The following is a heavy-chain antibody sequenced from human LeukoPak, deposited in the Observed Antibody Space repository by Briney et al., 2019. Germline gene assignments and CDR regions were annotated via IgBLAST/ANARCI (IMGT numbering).Heavy chain of an antibody. J-gene: IGHJ3*01. V-gene: IGHV3-23*01. CDR1: GFTFSSYA. D-gene: IGHD3-22*01. Sequence: GGSLRLSCVVSGFTFSSYAMSWVRQAPGKGLEWVSVVSGSGGSTYYADSVKGRFTISRDNSKNTLYLQMNSLRAEDTAVYYCAKDLIVDEHYYDSSGSSSWGQGTMVTVSS. CDR2: VSGSGGST. CDR3: AKDLIVDEHYYDSSGSSS.